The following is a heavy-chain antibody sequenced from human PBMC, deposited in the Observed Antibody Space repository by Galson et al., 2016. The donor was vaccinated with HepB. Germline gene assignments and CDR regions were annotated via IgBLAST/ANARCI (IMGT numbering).Heavy chain of an antibody. CDR3: ARLGGAVPFDY. J-gene: IGHJ4*02. V-gene: IGHV5-51*01. Sequence: QSGAEVKKPGESLKISCQVSGYKFTTYWIGWVRQMPGKGLEWMGLIYPRDSDVTYSPSFQGQVTIPADKSITTAYLQWSSLKAPDTAMYYCARLGGAVPFDYLGQGTLVTVSS. CDR1: GYKFTTYW. D-gene: IGHD2-2*01. CDR2: IYPRDSDV.